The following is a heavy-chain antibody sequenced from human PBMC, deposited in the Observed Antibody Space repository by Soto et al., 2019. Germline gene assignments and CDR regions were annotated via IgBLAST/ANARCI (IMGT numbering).Heavy chain of an antibody. CDR3: AHSGYYDSSGYYYADV. CDR1: GFSLSTSGVG. V-gene: IGHV2-5*01. D-gene: IGHD3-22*01. J-gene: IGHJ6*02. Sequence: QITLKESGPTLVKPTQTLTLTCTFSGFSLSTSGVGVGWIRQPPGKALEWLALIYWNDDKRYSPSLKSRLTITKDTSKNQVVLTMTNMDPVDTATYYCAHSGYYDSSGYYYADVWGQGPRSPSP. CDR2: IYWNDDK.